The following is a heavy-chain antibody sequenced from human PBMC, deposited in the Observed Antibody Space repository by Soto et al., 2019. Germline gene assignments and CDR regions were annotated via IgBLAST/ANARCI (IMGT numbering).Heavy chain of an antibody. D-gene: IGHD1-1*01. V-gene: IGHV3-7*05. CDR1: GFAFSNYW. J-gene: IGHJ4*02. CDR2: VKRDGSEK. CDR3: ARGLTTFDY. Sequence: GGSLRLSCAASGFAFSNYWMSWVRQAPGKGLEWVANVKRDGSEKYYVDSVRGRFTISRDNAKNSLFLQMSSLRAEDTAVYYCARGLTTFDYWGQGTLVTVSS.